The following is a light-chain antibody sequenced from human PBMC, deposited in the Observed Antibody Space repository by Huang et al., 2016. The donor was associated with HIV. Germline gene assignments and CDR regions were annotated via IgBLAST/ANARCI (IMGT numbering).Light chain of an antibody. CDR2: AAS. Sequence: DIQMTHSPSSLSASVGDTVTITCRASQSLSNYLNWYQQKPGKAPKLRVYAASSLQSGVPSRFSGSGSGTDFTLTISSLQPEDFATYYCQQSYNTPLTFGQGTRLEIK. CDR1: QSLSNY. V-gene: IGKV1-39*01. J-gene: IGKJ5*01. CDR3: QQSYNTPLT.